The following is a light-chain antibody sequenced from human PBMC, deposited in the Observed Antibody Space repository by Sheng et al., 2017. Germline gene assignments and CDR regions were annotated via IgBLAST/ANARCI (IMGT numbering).Light chain of an antibody. CDR3: QQYYSTPYT. V-gene: IGKV3D-15*01. CDR2: DAS. CDR1: QSVSSN. J-gene: IGKJ2*01. Sequence: EIMMTQSPATLSVSPGERATLSCRASQSVSSNLAWYQQKPGQAPRLLIYDASKRATGIPDRFSGSGSGTDFTLTISRLEPEDFAVYYCQQYYSTPYTFGPGDQAGDQT.